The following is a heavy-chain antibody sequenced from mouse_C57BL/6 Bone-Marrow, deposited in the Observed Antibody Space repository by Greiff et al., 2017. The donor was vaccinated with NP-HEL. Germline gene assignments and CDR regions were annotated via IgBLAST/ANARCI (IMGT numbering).Heavy chain of an antibody. V-gene: IGHV14-4*01. CDR2: IDPENGDT. CDR1: GFNIKDDY. J-gene: IGHJ4*01. CDR3: TTGNSYAMDY. D-gene: IGHD2-1*01. Sequence: EVKLQQSGAELVRPGASVKLSCTASGFNIKDDYMHWVKQRPEQGLEWIGWIDPENGDTEYASKFQGKATITADTSSNTAYLQLSSLTSEDTAVYYCTTGNSYAMDYWGQGTSVTVSS.